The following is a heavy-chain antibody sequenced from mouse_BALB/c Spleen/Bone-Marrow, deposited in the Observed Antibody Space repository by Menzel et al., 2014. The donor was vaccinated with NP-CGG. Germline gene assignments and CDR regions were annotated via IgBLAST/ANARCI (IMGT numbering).Heavy chain of an antibody. CDR1: GITFTDYY. CDR3: ARDIGGITLDY. Sequence: DVMLVESGGGLVQPGGSLRLSCATSGITFTDYYMNWVRQPPGKALEWLGFIRNKANGYTTEFSASVKGRFTISRDNSQSILYLQMNTLRAEDSATYYCARDIGGITLDYWGQGTTLTVSS. J-gene: IGHJ2*01. V-gene: IGHV7-3*02. D-gene: IGHD1-1*01. CDR2: IRNKANGYTT.